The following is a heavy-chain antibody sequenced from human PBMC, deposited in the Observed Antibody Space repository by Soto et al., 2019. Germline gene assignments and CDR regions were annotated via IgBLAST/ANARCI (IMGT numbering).Heavy chain of an antibody. CDR1: GYTFTSYY. J-gene: IGHJ6*02. V-gene: IGHV1-46*01. Sequence: ASVKVSCKSSGYTFTSYYMHCVRQAPGQGLEWMGIINPSGGSTSYAQKFQGRVTMTRDTSTSTVYMELSSLRSEDTAVYYCARAFLRYFDWLLSDYYYYYYGMDVWGQGTTVTVSS. CDR3: ARAFLRYFDWLLSDYYYYYYGMDV. CDR2: INPSGGST. D-gene: IGHD3-9*01.